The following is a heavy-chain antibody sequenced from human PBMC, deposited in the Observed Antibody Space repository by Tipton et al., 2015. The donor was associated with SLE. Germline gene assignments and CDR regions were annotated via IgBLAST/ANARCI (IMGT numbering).Heavy chain of an antibody. CDR3: ARHDYNDYYLDY. Sequence: TLSLTCTVSGGSISSGSYYWSWIRQPPGKGLEWIASIYYSGSTYYNPSLKSRVTISVDTSKNQFSLKLSSVTAADTAVYYRARHDYNDYYLDYWGQGTLVTVSS. CDR1: GGSISSGSYY. J-gene: IGHJ4*02. V-gene: IGHV4-39*07. CDR2: IYYSGST. D-gene: IGHD4-11*01.